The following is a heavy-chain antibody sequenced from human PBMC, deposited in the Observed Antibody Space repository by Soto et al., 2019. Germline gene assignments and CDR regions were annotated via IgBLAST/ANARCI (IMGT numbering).Heavy chain of an antibody. CDR3: ARVKAAASFYNWFDP. V-gene: IGHV4-61*01. J-gene: IGHJ5*02. D-gene: IGHD6-13*01. CDR1: GGSVSSGSYY. Sequence: PSETLSLTCTVSGGSVSSGSYYWSWIRQSPGTGLEWIGEINHSGSTNYNPSLKSRVTISVDTSKNQFSLKLTSVTAAGTAVYYCARVKAAASFYNWFDPWGQGTLVTVSS. CDR2: INHSGST.